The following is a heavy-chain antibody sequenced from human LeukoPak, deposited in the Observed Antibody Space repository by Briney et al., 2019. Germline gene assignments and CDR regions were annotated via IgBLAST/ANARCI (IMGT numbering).Heavy chain of an antibody. Sequence: SETLSLTCAVYGGSFSGYYWSWIRQPPGKGLEWIGEINHSGSTNYNPSLKSRVTISVDNSKNQLSLTLTSVTAADTAVYYCAREVGGDFDALDYWGQGRLVSVSS. J-gene: IGHJ4*02. V-gene: IGHV4-34*01. D-gene: IGHD4-17*01. CDR1: GGSFSGYY. CDR2: INHSGST. CDR3: AREVGGDFDALDY.